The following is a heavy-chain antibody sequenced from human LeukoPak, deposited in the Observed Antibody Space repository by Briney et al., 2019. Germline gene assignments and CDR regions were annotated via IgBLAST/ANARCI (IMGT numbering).Heavy chain of an antibody. Sequence: PGGSLRLSCAASGFTFSGSAMHWVRQASGKGLEWVGRIRSKANSYATAYAASVKGRFTISRDDSKNTAYLQMNSLRAEDTAVYYCARELLHPNLQEDRYYDFWSAPGHWGQGTLVTVSS. V-gene: IGHV3-73*01. D-gene: IGHD3-3*01. CDR2: IRSKANSYAT. CDR3: ARELLHPNLQEDRYYDFWSAPGH. J-gene: IGHJ4*02. CDR1: GFTFSGSA.